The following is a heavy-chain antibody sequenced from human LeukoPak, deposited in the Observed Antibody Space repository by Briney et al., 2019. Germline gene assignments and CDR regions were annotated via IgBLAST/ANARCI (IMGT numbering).Heavy chain of an antibody. CDR2: MNPNSGNT. V-gene: IGHV1-8*01. J-gene: IGHJ4*02. Sequence: ASVKVSCKASGYTFTSYDINWVRQATGQGLEWMGWMNPNSGNTGYAQKFQGRVTMTRNTSISTAYMELSSLRSEDTAVYYCAREVVPAVTLDYWGQGTLVTVSS. CDR1: GYTFTSYD. D-gene: IGHD2-2*01. CDR3: AREVVPAVTLDY.